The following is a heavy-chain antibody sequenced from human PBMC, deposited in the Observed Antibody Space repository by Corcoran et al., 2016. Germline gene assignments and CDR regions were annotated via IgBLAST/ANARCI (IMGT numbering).Heavy chain of an antibody. J-gene: IGHJ4*02. CDR1: GFTFSNAW. CDR3: TTSIVGVVAALSYGNY. Sequence: EVQLVESGGGLVKPGGSLRLSWAASGFTFSNAWMSWVRQAPGKGLEWVGRIKSKTDGGTTDYAAPVKGRFTISRDDSKNTLYLQMNSLKTEVTSVYYCTTSIVGVVAALSYGNYWGQGTLVTVSS. V-gene: IGHV3-15*01. CDR2: IKSKTDGGTT. D-gene: IGHD2-15*01.